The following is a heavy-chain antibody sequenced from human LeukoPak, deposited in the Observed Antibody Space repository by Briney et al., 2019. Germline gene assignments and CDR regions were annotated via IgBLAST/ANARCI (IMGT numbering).Heavy chain of an antibody. Sequence: ASVKVSCKASGYTFTSYGISWVRQAPGQGLEWMGWISAYNGNTNYAQKLQGRVTMTTDTSTSTAYMELRSLRSDDTAVYYCARDGDYYGSGSYYLPPKYYFDYWGQGTLVTVSS. CDR3: ARDGDYYGSGSYYLPPKYYFDY. D-gene: IGHD3-10*01. V-gene: IGHV1-18*01. J-gene: IGHJ4*02. CDR2: ISAYNGNT. CDR1: GYTFTSYG.